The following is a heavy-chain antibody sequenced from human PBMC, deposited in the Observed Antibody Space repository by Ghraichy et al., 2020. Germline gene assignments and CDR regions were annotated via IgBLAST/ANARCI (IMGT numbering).Heavy chain of an antibody. V-gene: IGHV3-21*01. J-gene: IGHJ6*02. CDR3: ARRHDYGDYGPLGYYGMEV. Sequence: GGSLRLSCAASGFTFSSYSMNRVRQAPGKGLEWVSSISSSSSYIYYADSVKGRFTISRDNAKNSLYLQMNSLRAEDTAVYYCARRHDYGDYGPLGYYGMEVWGQGTTVTVSS. D-gene: IGHD4-17*01. CDR1: GFTFSSYS. CDR2: ISSSSSYI.